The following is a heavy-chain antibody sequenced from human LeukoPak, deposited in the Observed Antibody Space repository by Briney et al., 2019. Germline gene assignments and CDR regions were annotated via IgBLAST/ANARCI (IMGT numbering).Heavy chain of an antibody. Sequence: SETLSLTCTVSGGSISSYYWSWIRQPPGKGLEWIGYIYYSGSTNYNPSLKSRVTISVDTSKNQFSLKLSSVTAADTAVYYCARGRYDFWSGYYTAHYGMDVWGQGTTVTVSS. CDR2: IYYSGST. V-gene: IGHV4-59*01. CDR3: ARGRYDFWSGYYTAHYGMDV. J-gene: IGHJ6*02. D-gene: IGHD3-3*01. CDR1: GGSISSYY.